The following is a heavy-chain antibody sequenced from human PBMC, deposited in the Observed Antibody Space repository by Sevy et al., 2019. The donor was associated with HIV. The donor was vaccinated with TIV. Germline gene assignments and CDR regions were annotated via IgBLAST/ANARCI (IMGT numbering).Heavy chain of an antibody. Sequence: GESLKISCTASGFTFSNFGMHWVRQVPGKGLEWVTFIRYDGSDKYYAASVKGRFTISRDDSKNTLYLQMDSLRAEDTAMYYCAKDLVGPGRRYFDYWGQGTLVTVSS. V-gene: IGHV3-30*02. CDR3: AKDLVGPGRRYFDY. CDR2: IRYDGSDK. J-gene: IGHJ4*02. D-gene: IGHD2-15*01. CDR1: GFTFSNFG.